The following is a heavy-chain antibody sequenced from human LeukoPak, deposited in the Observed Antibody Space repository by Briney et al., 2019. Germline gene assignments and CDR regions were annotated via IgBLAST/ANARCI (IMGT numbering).Heavy chain of an antibody. CDR3: ARVLRSNMIVVIGMDV. V-gene: IGHV1-2*02. Sequence: ASVKVSCKASGYTFTGYYMHWVRQAPGQGLEWMGWINPNSGGTNYAQKFQGRVTMTRDTSISTAYMELSRLRSDDTAVYYCARVLRSNMIVVIGMDVWGQGTTVTVSS. CDR1: GYTFTGYY. CDR2: INPNSGGT. J-gene: IGHJ6*02. D-gene: IGHD3-22*01.